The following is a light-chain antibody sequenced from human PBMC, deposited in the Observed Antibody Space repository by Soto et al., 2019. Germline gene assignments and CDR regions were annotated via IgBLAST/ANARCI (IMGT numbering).Light chain of an antibody. V-gene: IGLV2-23*01. J-gene: IGLJ1*01. CDR3: LSYAGTAYV. CDR2: EGS. Sequence: QSALTQPASVSGSPGQSITISCTGTRSDVGSYNLVSWYQQHPGQAPKVMIYEGSKRPSGVSNRFSGSKSGNTASLTISGLQAEDEGDYYCLSYAGTAYVFGTGTKLTVL. CDR1: RSDVGSYNL.